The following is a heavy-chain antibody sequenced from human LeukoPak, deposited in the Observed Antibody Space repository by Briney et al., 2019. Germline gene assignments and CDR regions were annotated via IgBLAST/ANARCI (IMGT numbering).Heavy chain of an antibody. J-gene: IGHJ3*02. CDR3: ARARSSYGYGDAFDI. CDR2: ISSSGGYT. V-gene: IGHV3-23*01. Sequence: GGSLRLSCAASGFTFSSYAMSWVRQAPGKGLEWVSTISSSGGYTYYADSVKGRFTISRDNSKNTLYLQMNSLRAEDTAVYYCARARSSYGYGDAFDIWGQGTMVTVSS. CDR1: GFTFSSYA. D-gene: IGHD5-18*01.